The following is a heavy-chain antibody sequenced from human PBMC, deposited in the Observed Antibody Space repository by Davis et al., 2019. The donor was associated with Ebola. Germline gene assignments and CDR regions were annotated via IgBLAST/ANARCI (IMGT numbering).Heavy chain of an antibody. CDR1: GFTFSSYD. V-gene: IGHV3-13*05. D-gene: IGHD2-2*01. CDR2: IGTAGDP. Sequence: PGGSLRLSCAASGFTFSSYDMHWVRQATGKGLEWVSAIGTAGDPYYPGSVKGRFTISRENAKNSLYLQMNSLRAGDTAVYYCARGKQYQLLDHPWGYYYYMDVWGKGTTVTVSS. CDR3: ARGKQYQLLDHPWGYYYYMDV. J-gene: IGHJ6*03.